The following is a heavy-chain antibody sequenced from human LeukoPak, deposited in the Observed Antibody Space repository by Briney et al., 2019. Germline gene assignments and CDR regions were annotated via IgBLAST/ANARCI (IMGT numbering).Heavy chain of an antibody. CDR1: GYTFTGYY. J-gene: IGHJ6*02. Sequence: SCKASGYTFTGYYMHWVRQAPGKGLEWVAVIWYDGSNKYYADSVKGRFTISRDNSKNTLYLQMNSLRAEDTAVYYCARDLSNAGYYYYGMDVWGQGTTVTVSS. V-gene: IGHV3-33*01. CDR2: IWYDGSNK. CDR3: ARDLSNAGYYYYGMDV. D-gene: IGHD2-8*01.